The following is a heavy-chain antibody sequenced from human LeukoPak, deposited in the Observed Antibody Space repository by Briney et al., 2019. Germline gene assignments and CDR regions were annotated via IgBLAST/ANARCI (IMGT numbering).Heavy chain of an antibody. CDR2: ISYDGSNK. CDR1: GFTFSSYA. D-gene: IGHD1-1*01. J-gene: IGHJ4*02. V-gene: IGHV3-30-3*01. Sequence: GGSLRLSCAASGFTFSSYAMHWVRQAPGKGLVWVAVISYDGSNKYYADSVKGRFTISRNNSKNTLYLQMNSLRAEDTAVYYCAREGTGAYFDYWGQGTLVTVSS. CDR3: AREGTGAYFDY.